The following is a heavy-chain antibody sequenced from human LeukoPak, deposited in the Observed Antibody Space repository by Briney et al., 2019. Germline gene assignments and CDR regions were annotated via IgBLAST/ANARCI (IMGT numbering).Heavy chain of an antibody. CDR3: ARDKRPGTPGFGDY. V-gene: IGHV1-18*01. J-gene: IGHJ4*02. CDR2: IGTYDGDT. Sequence: GASVKVSCKASGYIFTSYAISWVRPAPGQGLEWMGWIGTYDGDTRYVQKFQDRVTMTTDTATSKAYMELRSLTSDDTAVYFCARDKRPGTPGFGDYWGQGTLVTVSS. D-gene: IGHD2-15*01. CDR1: GYIFTSYA.